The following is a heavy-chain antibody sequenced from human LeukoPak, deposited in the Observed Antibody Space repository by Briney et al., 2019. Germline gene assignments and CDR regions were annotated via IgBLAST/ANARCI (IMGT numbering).Heavy chain of an antibody. CDR1: GFTFSSYG. J-gene: IGHJ4*02. V-gene: IGHV3-33*01. CDR2: IWYDGSNK. D-gene: IGHD3-22*01. Sequence: GRSLRLSCAASGFTFSSYGMHWVRQAPGKGLEWVAVIWYDGSNKYYADSVKGRFTISRDNSKNTLHLQMNSLRAEDTAVYYCARDANYYYDSSFDYWGQGTLVTVSS. CDR3: ARDANYYYDSSFDY.